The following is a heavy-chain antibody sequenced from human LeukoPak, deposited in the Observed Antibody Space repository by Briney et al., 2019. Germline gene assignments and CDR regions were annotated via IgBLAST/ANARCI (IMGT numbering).Heavy chain of an antibody. CDR3: AKDRDGSGSYFDY. J-gene: IGHJ4*02. D-gene: IGHD3-10*01. CDR1: GFTFSTYG. Sequence: GGSLRLPCAASGFTFSTYGMHWVRQAPGKGLEWVAVISYDGNNKYYADSVKGRFTISRDNSKSTLFLQMNSLRAEDAAVYYCAKDRDGSGSYFDYWGQGTLVTVSS. V-gene: IGHV3-30*18. CDR2: ISYDGNNK.